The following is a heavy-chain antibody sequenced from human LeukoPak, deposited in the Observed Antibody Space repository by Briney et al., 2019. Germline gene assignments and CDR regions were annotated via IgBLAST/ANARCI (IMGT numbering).Heavy chain of an antibody. CDR1: GGTFSSYA. V-gene: IGHV1-69*06. CDR3: ARAGKNDYSNYYFDY. Sequence: SVTVSCKASGGTFSSYAISWVRQAPGQGLEWMGGIIPIFGTANYAQKFQGRVTITADKSTSTAYMELSSLRSEDTAVYYCARAGKNDYSNYYFDYWGQGTLVTVSS. D-gene: IGHD4-11*01. J-gene: IGHJ4*02. CDR2: IIPIFGTA.